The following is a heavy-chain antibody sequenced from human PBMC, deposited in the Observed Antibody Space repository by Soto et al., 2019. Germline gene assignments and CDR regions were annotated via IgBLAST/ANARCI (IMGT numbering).Heavy chain of an antibody. V-gene: IGHV1-3*01. CDR3: ARAISGYVT. J-gene: IGHJ5*02. CDR2: INAGNGNT. Sequence: AASVKVSCKASGYTFTSYAMHCVRQAPGQRLEWMGWINAGNGNTRYSQKFQGRVTLTRDTSASTAYMDLSSLRSEDTAIYYCARAISGYVTWGQGTLVTVSS. D-gene: IGHD5-12*01. CDR1: GYTFTSYA.